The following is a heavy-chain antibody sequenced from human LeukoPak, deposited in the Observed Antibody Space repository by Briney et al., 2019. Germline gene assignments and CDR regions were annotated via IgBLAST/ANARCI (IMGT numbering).Heavy chain of an antibody. D-gene: IGHD1-1*01. Sequence: SETLSLTCTVSGGSINSYYWSWIRQPPGRGLEWIGYIYYSGSTNYNPSLKCRVTISVATSKNQFSLKLSSVTAADTAVYYCARENEPARDFDLWGRGTLVTVSS. CDR3: ARENEPARDFDL. J-gene: IGHJ2*01. CDR2: IYYSGST. CDR1: GGSINSYY. V-gene: IGHV4-59*01.